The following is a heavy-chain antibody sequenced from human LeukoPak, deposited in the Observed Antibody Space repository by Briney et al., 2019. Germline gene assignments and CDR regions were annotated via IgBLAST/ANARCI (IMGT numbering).Heavy chain of an antibody. D-gene: IGHD4-17*01. V-gene: IGHV4-4*07. CDR2: IYTSGSS. Sequence: SETLSLTCAVSGYSISSGYYWSWIRLPAGKGLEWIGLIYTSGSSDYNPSLKSRVTMSVDTSKNQLSLKLTSVTAADTALYHCAREGDYGDSFKSYYYMDVWGKGTTVTVSS. CDR1: GYSISSGYY. CDR3: AREGDYGDSFKSYYYMDV. J-gene: IGHJ6*03.